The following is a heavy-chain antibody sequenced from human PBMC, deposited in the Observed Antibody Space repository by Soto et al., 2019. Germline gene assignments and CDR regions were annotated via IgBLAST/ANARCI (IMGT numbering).Heavy chain of an antibody. CDR2: ISSDGSNK. CDR3: ARFYYDSSGYLPSPYYYYYGMDV. CDR1: GFTFSSHA. Sequence: PGGSLRLSCAVSGFTFSSHAMHWVRQAPGKGLEWVTLISSDGSNKYYADSVKGRFTTSRDNAKNSLYLQMNSLRAEDTAVYYCARFYYDSSGYLPSPYYYYYGMDVWGQGTTVTVSS. J-gene: IGHJ6*01. D-gene: IGHD3-22*01. V-gene: IGHV3-30-3*01.